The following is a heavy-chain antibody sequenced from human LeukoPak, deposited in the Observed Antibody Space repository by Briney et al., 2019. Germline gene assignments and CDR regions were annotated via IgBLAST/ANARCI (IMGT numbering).Heavy chain of an antibody. J-gene: IGHJ4*02. CDR2: IYHSGST. V-gene: IGHV4-38-2*02. D-gene: IGHD3-16*02. Sequence: PSETLSLTCTVSGYSISSGYYWGWIRQPPGKGLEWIGSIYHSGSTYYNPSLKSRVTIPVDTSKNQFSLKLSSVTAADTAVYYCAREIGYYDYVWGSYRSNYYFDYWGQGTLVTVSS. CDR3: AREIGYYDYVWGSYRSNYYFDY. CDR1: GYSISSGYY.